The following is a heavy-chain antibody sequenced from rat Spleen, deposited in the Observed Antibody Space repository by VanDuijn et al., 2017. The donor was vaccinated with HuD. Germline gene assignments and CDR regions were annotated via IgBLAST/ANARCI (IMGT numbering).Heavy chain of an antibody. CDR1: EFSLSSNG. CDR2: MWYDGDR. Sequence: QVQLKESGPGLVQPSQTLSLTCTVSEFSLSSNGVSWVRQPPGKGLEWMGRMWYDGDRAYNSALKSRLSISRDTSKNKVFLKMNSLQTDDPGTYYCTREEDIGTTRFAYWGQGTLVTVSS. V-gene: IGHV2-63*01. J-gene: IGHJ3*01. CDR3: TREEDIGTTRFAY. D-gene: IGHD1-5*01.